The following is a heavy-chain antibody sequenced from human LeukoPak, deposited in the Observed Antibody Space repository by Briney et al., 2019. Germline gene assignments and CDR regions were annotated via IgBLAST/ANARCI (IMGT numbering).Heavy chain of an antibody. D-gene: IGHD2-15*01. CDR1: GFTFSSYS. J-gene: IGHJ4*02. V-gene: IGHV3-21*01. Sequence: PGGSLRLSCAASGFTFSSYSMNWVRQAPGKGLEWVSSISSSSSYIYYADSVKGRFTISRDNAKNSLYLQMNSLRAEDTAVYYCARGPPRGYCSGGSCYEIVDYWGQGTLVTVSS. CDR2: ISSSSSYI. CDR3: ARGPPRGYCSGGSCYEIVDY.